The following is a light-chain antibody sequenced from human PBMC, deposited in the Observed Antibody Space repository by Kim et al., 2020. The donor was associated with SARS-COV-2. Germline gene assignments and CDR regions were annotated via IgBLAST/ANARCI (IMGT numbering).Light chain of an antibody. CDR1: KLGDKY. V-gene: IGLV3-1*01. CDR3: QTWDSITVV. CDR2: QDT. J-gene: IGLJ2*01. Sequence: SYELTQPPSVSVSSGQTASITCSGDKLGDKYACWYQQKPGQSPVLVIYQDTKRPSGIPERFSGSNSGNTATLTISGTQAMDEADYYCQTWDSITVVFGGGTQLTVL.